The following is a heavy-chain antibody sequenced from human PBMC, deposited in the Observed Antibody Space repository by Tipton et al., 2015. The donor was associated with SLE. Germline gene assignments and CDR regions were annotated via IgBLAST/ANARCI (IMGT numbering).Heavy chain of an antibody. CDR3: ARDRDKDGYSGFDY. CDR1: GGTFSNYA. Sequence: QSGAEVKKPGSSVKVSCKASGGTFSNYALSWVRQAPGQGLEWMGRIIPIFREVNYAEKFQGRVTITADASTTTAFLELRSLRSADTAIFYCARDRDKDGYSGFDYWGQGTLVTVSS. D-gene: IGHD5-24*01. J-gene: IGHJ4*02. CDR2: IIPIFREV. V-gene: IGHV1-69*13.